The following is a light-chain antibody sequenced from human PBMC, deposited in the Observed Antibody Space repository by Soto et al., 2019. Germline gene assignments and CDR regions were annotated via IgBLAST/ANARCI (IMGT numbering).Light chain of an antibody. CDR2: DAS. Sequence: DIQMTQSPSTLSASVGDRVTITCRASQSISSWLAWYQQKPGKAPKLLIYDASSLESGVPSRFLGSGSGTEFTLTIGSLQPDDFAPYYCQRRGTFGQGTKLEIK. V-gene: IGKV1-5*01. CDR3: QRRGT. CDR1: QSISSW. J-gene: IGKJ2*02.